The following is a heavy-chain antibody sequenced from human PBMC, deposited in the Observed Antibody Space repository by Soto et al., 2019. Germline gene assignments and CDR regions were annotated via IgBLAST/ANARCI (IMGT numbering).Heavy chain of an antibody. J-gene: IGHJ4*02. Sequence: PSETLSLTCTVSGGSISSYYWSWIRQPPGKGLEWIGYIYYSGSTNYNPSLKSRVTISVDTSKNQFSLKLSSVTAADTAVYYCARALYAHFDYWGQGTLVTVSS. CDR1: GGSISSYY. CDR2: IYYSGST. V-gene: IGHV4-59*01. CDR3: ARALYAHFDY. D-gene: IGHD3-16*01.